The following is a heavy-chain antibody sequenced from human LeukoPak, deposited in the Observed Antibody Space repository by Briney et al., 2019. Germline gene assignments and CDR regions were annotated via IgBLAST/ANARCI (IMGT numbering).Heavy chain of an antibody. CDR1: GYTFTSYY. CDR2: ISAYNGHT. D-gene: IGHD3-22*01. CDR3: ARDLTHRRNYDSSGYQIVPAF. J-gene: IGHJ4*02. V-gene: IGHV1-18*04. Sequence: ASVKVSCKASGYTFTSYYMHWVRQAPGQGLEWMGWISAYNGHTKYGQKFQGRVTMTTDTSTSTAYMELRSLRSDDTAVYYCARDLTHRRNYDSSGYQIVPAFWGQGTLVTVSS.